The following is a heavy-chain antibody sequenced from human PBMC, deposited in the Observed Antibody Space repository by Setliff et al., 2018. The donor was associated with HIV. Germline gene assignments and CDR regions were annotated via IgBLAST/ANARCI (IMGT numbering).Heavy chain of an antibody. D-gene: IGHD3-10*01. Sequence: PSETLSLTCNYSGNSFSGYHWNWIRQPAGKGLEWLGRIYYTGSTEYNPSLKSRRTMSMDTSKDQFSLRLVSLTTADTAVYYCARSIYGSGTYPLDVWGPGTLVTVSS. CDR1: GNSFSGYH. CDR2: IYYTGST. V-gene: IGHV4-4*07. CDR3: ARSIYGSGTYPLDV. J-gene: IGHJ4*02.